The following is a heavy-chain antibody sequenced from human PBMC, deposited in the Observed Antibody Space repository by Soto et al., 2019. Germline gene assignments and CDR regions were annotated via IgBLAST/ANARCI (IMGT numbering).Heavy chain of an antibody. CDR3: ARGRYSGYDNNWFDP. J-gene: IGHJ5*02. Sequence: SETLSLTCTVSGGSISSGDYYWSWIRQPPGKGLEWIGYIYYSGSTYYNPSLKSRVTISVDTSKNQFSLKLSSVTAADTAVYYCARGRYSGYDNNWFDPWGQGTLVTVSS. CDR1: GGSISSGDYY. D-gene: IGHD5-12*01. CDR2: IYYSGST. V-gene: IGHV4-30-4*01.